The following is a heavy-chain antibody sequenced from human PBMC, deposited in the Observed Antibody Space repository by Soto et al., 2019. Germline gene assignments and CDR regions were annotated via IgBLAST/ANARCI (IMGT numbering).Heavy chain of an antibody. D-gene: IGHD4-4*01. CDR3: AKDRHSNYFYYGMDV. Sequence: GGSLRLSCAASGFTFSSYAMSWVRQATGKGLEWVSAISGSGGSTYYADSVKGRFTISRDNSKNTLYLQMNSLRAEDTAVYYCAKDRHSNYFYYGMDVWGQGATVTVS. CDR2: ISGSGGST. J-gene: IGHJ6*02. CDR1: GFTFSSYA. V-gene: IGHV3-23*01.